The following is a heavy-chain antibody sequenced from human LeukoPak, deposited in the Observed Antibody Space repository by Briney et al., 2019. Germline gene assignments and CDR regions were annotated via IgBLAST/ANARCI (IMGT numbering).Heavy chain of an antibody. CDR1: GGSFSGYY. Sequence: SETLSLTCAVYGGSFSGYYWSWSRQPPGKGLEWIGEINHSGSTNYNPSLKSRVTISVDTSKNQFSLKLSSVTAADTAVYYCARGTPWIVDYWGQGTLVTVSS. D-gene: IGHD5-12*01. CDR3: ARGTPWIVDY. V-gene: IGHV4-34*01. J-gene: IGHJ4*02. CDR2: INHSGST.